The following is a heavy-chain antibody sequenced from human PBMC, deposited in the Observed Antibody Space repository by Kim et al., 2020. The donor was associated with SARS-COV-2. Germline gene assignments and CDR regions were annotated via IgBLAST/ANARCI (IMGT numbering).Heavy chain of an antibody. Sequence: GGSLRLSCAASGFTFSSYGMHWVRQAPGKGLEWVAVIWYGGSNKYYADSVKGRFTISRDNSKNTLNLQMNSLRAEDTAVYYCARDHASAFDIWGQGTMVTVSS. CDR2: IWYGGSNK. CDR3: ARDHASAFDI. J-gene: IGHJ3*02. V-gene: IGHV3-33*01. CDR1: GFTFSSYG.